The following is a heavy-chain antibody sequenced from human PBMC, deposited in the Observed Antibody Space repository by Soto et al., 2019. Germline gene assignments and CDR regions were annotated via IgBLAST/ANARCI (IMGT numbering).Heavy chain of an antibody. V-gene: IGHV3-30*03. CDR3: ARETPGWNPFDC. CDR1: GFTFSSYV. Sequence: GGSLRLSCAASGFTFSSYVMHWVRQAPGKGLEWVALTSYDGSNKQYADSVKGRFTISRDNSKNTLYLQVNSLRAEDTAVYYCARETPGWNPFDCWGQGTPFTASS. D-gene: IGHD1-1*01. J-gene: IGHJ4*02. CDR2: TSYDGSNK.